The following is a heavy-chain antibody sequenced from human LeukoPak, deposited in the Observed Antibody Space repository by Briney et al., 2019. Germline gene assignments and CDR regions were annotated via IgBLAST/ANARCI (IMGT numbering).Heavy chain of an antibody. D-gene: IGHD3-22*01. J-gene: IGHJ4*02. CDR3: ATDYYYDSSGSYYTVDY. CDR1: GYTFTNFG. Sequence: ASVKVSCKASGYTFTNFGISWVRQAPGQGLEWMGWISAYNGNTNYAQKLQGRVTMTTDTSTSTAYMELRSLRSEDTAVYYCATDYYYDSSGSYYTVDYWGQGTLVTVSS. V-gene: IGHV1-18*01. CDR2: ISAYNGNT.